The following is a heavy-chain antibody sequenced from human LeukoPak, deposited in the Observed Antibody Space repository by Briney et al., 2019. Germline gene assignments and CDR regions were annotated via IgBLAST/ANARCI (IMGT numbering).Heavy chain of an antibody. Sequence: PGGSLRLSCVASGFTFSSHWMSWVRQAPGKGLEWLANLNQDASASYYVDTVKGRFTISRDNGENSLYLQMSNLRAEDTAVYYCATSADSPGNSWGQGTLITVSS. CDR2: LNQDASAS. CDR1: GFTFSSHW. D-gene: IGHD1-7*01. J-gene: IGHJ1*01. CDR3: ATSADSPGNS. V-gene: IGHV3-7*01.